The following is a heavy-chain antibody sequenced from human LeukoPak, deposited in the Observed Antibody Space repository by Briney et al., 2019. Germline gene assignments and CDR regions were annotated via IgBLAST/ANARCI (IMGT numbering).Heavy chain of an antibody. V-gene: IGHV3-7*01. D-gene: IGHD4-17*01. CDR3: ARRNGDRDAFDI. CDR2: IKQDGSEK. CDR1: GFTLSIYW. Sequence: PGGSLRLSCAASGFTLSIYWMSWVRQAPGKGREGVANIKQDGSEKYYVASVKGRFTISRDNAKNSLYLPMNSLTAEDTAVYYCARRNGDRDAFDIWGQGTMVTVSS. J-gene: IGHJ3*02.